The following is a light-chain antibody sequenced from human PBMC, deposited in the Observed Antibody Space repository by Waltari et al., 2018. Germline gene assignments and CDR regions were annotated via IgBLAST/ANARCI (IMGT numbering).Light chain of an antibody. Sequence: QSVLTQPPSASGTPGQGVTISCSGGASNIGNNVVNWYQQVPGKAPKLLIYRSDRRPAGVPALFSGSKSGTSASLAISGLQSEDEADYYCAAWDDSLNGRWVFGGGTKVTVL. CDR3: AAWDDSLNGRWV. J-gene: IGLJ3*02. CDR2: RSD. CDR1: ASNIGNNV. V-gene: IGLV1-44*01.